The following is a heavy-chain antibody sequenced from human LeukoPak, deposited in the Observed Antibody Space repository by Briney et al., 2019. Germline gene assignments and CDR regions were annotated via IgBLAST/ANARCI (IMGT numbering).Heavy chain of an antibody. CDR3: ERGGGPYDMGV. D-gene: IGHD3-16*01. V-gene: IGHV1-2*07. CDR2: ISPKSDGT. CDR1: GYTFTCYY. J-gene: IGHJ6*02. Sequence: GASVKVSFKASGYTFTCYYIHLVRQAHGQGLEWMGWISPKSDGTNYARNYHGRVTMTSYTSISTAYMELSRLRLDDTAVDYCERGGGPYDMGVWGQGTTVTVSS.